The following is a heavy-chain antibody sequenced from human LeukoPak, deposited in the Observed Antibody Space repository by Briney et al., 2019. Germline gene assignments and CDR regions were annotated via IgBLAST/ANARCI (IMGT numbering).Heavy chain of an antibody. V-gene: IGHV3-48*02. J-gene: IGHJ4*02. CDR2: ITTSSSTM. Sequence: GGSLRLSCAASGFGFSSYNMNWVRQAPGKGLEWISCITTSSSTMDYADSVKGRFTISRDNAKNSLYLQMNGLRDEDTAVYYCAKGYSYKPAFDYWGQGTLVTVSS. D-gene: IGHD5-18*01. CDR3: AKGYSYKPAFDY. CDR1: GFGFSSYN.